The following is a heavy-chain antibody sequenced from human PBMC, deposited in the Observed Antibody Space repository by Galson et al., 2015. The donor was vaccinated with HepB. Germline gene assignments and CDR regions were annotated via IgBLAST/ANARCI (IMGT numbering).Heavy chain of an antibody. CDR1: GGTFSSYA. Sequence: SVKVSCKASGGTFSSYAISWVRQAPGQGLEWMGRIIPILGIANYAQKFQGRVTITADKSTSTAYMELSSLRAEDTAVYYCASSSNTVTPHYYYYSVMDVLGQGTTVTGSS. J-gene: IGHJ6*02. V-gene: IGHV1-69*04. CDR2: IIPILGIA. D-gene: IGHD4-17*01. CDR3: ASSSNTVTPHYYYYSVMDV.